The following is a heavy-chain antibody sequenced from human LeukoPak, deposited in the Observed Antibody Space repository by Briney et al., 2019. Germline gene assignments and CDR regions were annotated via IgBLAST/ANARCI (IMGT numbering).Heavy chain of an antibody. CDR2: ISNNGGST. D-gene: IGHD2-2*01. CDR3: ARGYLSTSCPNRNAFDI. V-gene: IGHV3-64*01. J-gene: IGHJ3*02. CDR1: GFTFSSYA. Sequence: GGSLRLSCAASGFTFSSYAMHWVRQAPGKGLEYGSAISNNGGSTYYANSVKYRFTISRDNFKTTLFLQMGSLRAEDMAVSYCARGYLSTSCPNRNAFDIWGQGTMVTVSS.